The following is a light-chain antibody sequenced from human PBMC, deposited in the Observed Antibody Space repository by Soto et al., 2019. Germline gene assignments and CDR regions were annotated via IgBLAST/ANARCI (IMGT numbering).Light chain of an antibody. CDR3: QQSYSSPWT. V-gene: IGKV1-39*01. J-gene: IGKJ1*01. CDR2: AAS. Sequence: DIQVTQSPSSLSASVGDRVTITCRASQSIFNYLNWYQQKPGKAPKLLIYAASSLQSGVPSRFSGGRAGTDFTLTISSLQPEDFATYYCQQSYSSPWTFGLGTKLESK. CDR1: QSIFNY.